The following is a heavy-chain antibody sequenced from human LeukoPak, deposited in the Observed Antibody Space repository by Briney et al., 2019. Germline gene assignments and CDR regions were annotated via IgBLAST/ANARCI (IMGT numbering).Heavy chain of an antibody. CDR1: GFTFKNYA. CDR2: IIGDGSVT. J-gene: IGHJ4*02. D-gene: IGHD2-21*02. CDR3: ARFVMVTAGDY. Sequence: GGSLRLSCAASGFTFKNYAMSWVRQAPGKGLVWVSRIIGDGSVTSYADSVKGRFTISRDNAKNTVYLQMNSLRDEDTAVYYCARFVMVTAGDYWGQGTLVTVSS. V-gene: IGHV3-74*01.